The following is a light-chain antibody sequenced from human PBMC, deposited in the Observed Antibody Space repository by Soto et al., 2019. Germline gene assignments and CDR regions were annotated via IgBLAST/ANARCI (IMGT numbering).Light chain of an antibody. J-gene: IGKJ2*01. Sequence: DIQMTQSPSTLSASVGDRVTITCRASQSISSWLAWYQQKPGKAPKLLIYDASSLESGVPSRFSGSGSGTEFTLTISSLQPDVFATYYCQQYNSFLFGQGTKLEIK. V-gene: IGKV1-5*01. CDR1: QSISSW. CDR3: QQYNSFL. CDR2: DAS.